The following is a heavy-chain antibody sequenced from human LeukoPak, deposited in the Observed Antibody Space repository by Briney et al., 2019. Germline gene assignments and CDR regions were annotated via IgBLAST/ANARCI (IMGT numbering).Heavy chain of an antibody. J-gene: IGHJ6*02. CDR2: IYYSGST. D-gene: IGHD3-10*01. Sequence: SETLSLTCTVSGGSISSYYWSWIRQPPGQGLEWIGYIYYSGSTSYNPSLKSRVTISVDTSKNQFSLKLSSVTAADTAVYYCARLWFGERFVYYYYGMDVWGQGTTVTVSS. CDR1: GGSISSYY. V-gene: IGHV4-59*08. CDR3: ARLWFGERFVYYYYGMDV.